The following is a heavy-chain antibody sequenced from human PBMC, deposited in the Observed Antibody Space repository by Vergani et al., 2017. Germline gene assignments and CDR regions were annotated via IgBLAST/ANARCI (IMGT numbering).Heavy chain of an antibody. Sequence: EVQLVESGGGLVKPGGSLRLSCVASGFTFSHYSMNWVRQAPGKGLEWVSSISGNNDDVYYADSVKGRFTISRDNAKNSLYLDMSSLRAEDTAVYYCARALKPYPLITMVRGTGYYYGMDVWGQGTTVTVSS. CDR3: ARALKPYPLITMVRGTGYYYGMDV. D-gene: IGHD3-10*01. CDR2: ISGNNDDV. V-gene: IGHV3-21*01. CDR1: GFTFSHYS. J-gene: IGHJ6*02.